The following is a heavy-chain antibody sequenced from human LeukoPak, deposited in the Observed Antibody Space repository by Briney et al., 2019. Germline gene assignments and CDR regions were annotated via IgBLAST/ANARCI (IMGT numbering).Heavy chain of an antibody. V-gene: IGHV5-51*01. Sequence: GESLKIPCKASGYSFTNYWIGWVRQMPGKGLGGMGIIYPGDSDTRYSPSFQGQVTISGDKSISTAYLHWSSLKASDTAMYYCAKLGAYSSSWYGFFDYWGQGTLVTVSS. CDR2: IYPGDSDT. CDR1: GYSFTNYW. D-gene: IGHD6-13*01. J-gene: IGHJ4*02. CDR3: AKLGAYSSSWYGFFDY.